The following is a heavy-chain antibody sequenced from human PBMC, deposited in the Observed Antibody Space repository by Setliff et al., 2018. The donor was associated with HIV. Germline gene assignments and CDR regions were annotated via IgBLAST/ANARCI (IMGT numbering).Heavy chain of an antibody. CDR3: ARSIYGSGTYPLDV. CDR2: MHTSGNT. D-gene: IGHD3-10*01. CDR1: GGSISSYY. V-gene: IGHV4-4*07. Sequence: PSETLSLTCTVSGGSISSYYWSWIRQPAGKGLEWIGRMHTSGNTNYNPSLKSRVTMSVDTSKNQFSLRLSSVTAADTAVYYCARSIYGSGTYPLDVWGPGTLVTVSS. J-gene: IGHJ4*02.